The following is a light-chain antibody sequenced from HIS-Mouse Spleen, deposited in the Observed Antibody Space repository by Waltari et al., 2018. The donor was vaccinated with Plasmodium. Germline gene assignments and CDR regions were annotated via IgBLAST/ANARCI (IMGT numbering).Light chain of an antibody. V-gene: IGLV3-10*01. CDR1: ALPKNY. CDR3: YSTDSSGNHRV. CDR2: EDS. Sequence: SYELTQPPSVSVSPGQTARITCSGDALPKNYAYCYQQTSGQAHVLVSYEDSKRHSGIPERFSGSSSGTMATLTISGAQVEDEADYYCYSTDSSGNHRVFGGGTKLTVL. J-gene: IGLJ3*02.